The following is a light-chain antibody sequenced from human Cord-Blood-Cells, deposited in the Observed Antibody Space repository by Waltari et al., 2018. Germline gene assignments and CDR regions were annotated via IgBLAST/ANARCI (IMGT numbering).Light chain of an antibody. V-gene: IGLV2-11*01. CDR1: SIDVGGYNY. CDR2: EVS. CDR3: CSYARRYTWV. Sequence: QSALTQPRSVSGSPGQSVPISCTRTSIDVGGYNYVYGYQQHPGKAPKLMIYEVSERPSGVPDRFSGSTSGKTAALTISALQAEDEAEYYCCSYARRYTWVFGGGTKLTVL. J-gene: IGLJ3*02.